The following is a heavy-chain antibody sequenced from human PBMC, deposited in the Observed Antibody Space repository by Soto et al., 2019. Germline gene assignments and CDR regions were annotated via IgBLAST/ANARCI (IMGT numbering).Heavy chain of an antibody. J-gene: IGHJ4*02. CDR2: DEK. D-gene: IGHD3-9*01. V-gene: IGHV2-5*01. CDR3: AHRQTGSSFDN. Sequence: DEKLYSPSLKSRLTITRDTSKNQVVLTMTNMDLVDTATYYCAHRQTGSSFDNWGQGTLVTVSS.